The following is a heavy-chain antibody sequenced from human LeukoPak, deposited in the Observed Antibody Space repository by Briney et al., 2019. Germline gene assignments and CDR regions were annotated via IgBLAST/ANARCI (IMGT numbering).Heavy chain of an antibody. CDR1: GFTFSSYA. CDR2: ISGSGGST. V-gene: IGHV3-23*01. CDR3: AKDGGSHYYFDY. Sequence: PGGSLRLSCAASGFTFSSYALSWVRQAPGKGLECVSAISGSGGSTYSADSLKGRFTISRDNSKNTLYLQINSLRTDDTAVYYCAKDGGSHYYFDYWGQGTLVTVSS. J-gene: IGHJ4*02. D-gene: IGHD2-15*01.